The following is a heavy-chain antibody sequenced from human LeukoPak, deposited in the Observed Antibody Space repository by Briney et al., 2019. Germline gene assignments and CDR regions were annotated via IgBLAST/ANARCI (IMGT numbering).Heavy chain of an antibody. CDR3: ARDGLYSSSWSLAMIY. CDR2: TYYRSKWYN. Sequence: SQTLSLTCVISGDSVSSNSAAWNWIRQSPSRGLEWLGRTYYRSKWYNDYAVSVKSRITINPDTSKNQFSLQLNSVTPEDTAVYYCARDGLYSSSWSLAMIYWGQGTLVTVSS. CDR1: GDSVSSNSAA. V-gene: IGHV6-1*01. D-gene: IGHD6-13*01. J-gene: IGHJ4*02.